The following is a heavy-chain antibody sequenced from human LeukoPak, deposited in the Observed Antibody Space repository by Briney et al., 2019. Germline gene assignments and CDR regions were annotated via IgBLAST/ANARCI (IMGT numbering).Heavy chain of an antibody. CDR1: GFTFSSYG. CDR3: AKGGPYYDFWSGLSFDY. CDR2: IRYDGSNK. V-gene: IGHV3-30*02. D-gene: IGHD3-3*01. J-gene: IGHJ4*02. Sequence: GGSLRLSCAASGFTFSSYGMHWVRQAPGKGLEWVAFIRYDGSNKYYADSVKGRFTISRDNSKNTLYLQMNSLRAEDTAVYYCAKGGPYYDFWSGLSFDYWGQGTLVTVSS.